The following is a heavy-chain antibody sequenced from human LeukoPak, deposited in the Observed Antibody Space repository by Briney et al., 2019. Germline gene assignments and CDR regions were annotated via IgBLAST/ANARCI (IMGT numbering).Heavy chain of an antibody. CDR2: IRYDGSNK. J-gene: IGHJ5*02. Sequence: GGSLRLSCAASGFTFRSYWMSWVRQAPGKGLEWVAFIRYDGSNKYYADSVKGRFTISRDNSKNTLYLQMNSLRAEDTAVYYCARNRYYYGSGNYGVPNWFDPWGQGTLVTVSS. CDR1: GFTFRSYW. CDR3: ARNRYYYGSGNYGVPNWFDP. D-gene: IGHD3-10*01. V-gene: IGHV3-30*02.